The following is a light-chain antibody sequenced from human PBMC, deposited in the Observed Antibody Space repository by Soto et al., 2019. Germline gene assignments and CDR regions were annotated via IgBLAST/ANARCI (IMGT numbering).Light chain of an antibody. CDR2: GAS. CDR3: QQYCTSPWT. CDR1: QSVSSNS. J-gene: IGKJ1*01. Sequence: EIVLTQSPGTLPLSPGERAALSCRASQSVSSNSLVWYQQKAGQAPRLLIYGASNRAAGIPDRFSGSGSGTDFTLTISRLEPEDFAVYFCQQYCTSPWTFGQGTKVEIK. V-gene: IGKV3-20*01.